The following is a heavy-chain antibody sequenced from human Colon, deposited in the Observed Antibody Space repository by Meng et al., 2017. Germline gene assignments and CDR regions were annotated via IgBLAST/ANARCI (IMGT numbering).Heavy chain of an antibody. J-gene: IGHJ4*02. Sequence: EVQLVESGGGVVQPGGALRLSCVTSGFTFGSYAMTWVRQAPGKGLQWISATSGSGGNTYYADPVKGRFSISRDHIKNTVYLQMDSLRAEDTAVYYCAKGSNYGDYSYFDYWGQGTLVTVSS. D-gene: IGHD4-17*01. CDR1: GFTFGSYA. CDR3: AKGSNYGDYSYFDY. V-gene: IGHV3-23*04. CDR2: TSGSGGNT.